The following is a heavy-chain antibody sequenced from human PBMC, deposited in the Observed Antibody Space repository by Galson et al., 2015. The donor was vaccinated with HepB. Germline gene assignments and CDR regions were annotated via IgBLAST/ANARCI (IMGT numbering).Heavy chain of an antibody. CDR1: GYTFTSYG. CDR2: ISAYNGNT. D-gene: IGHD3-22*01. Sequence: SVKVSCKASGYTFTSYGISWVRQAPGQGLEWMGWISAYNGNTNYAQKLQGRVTMTTDTSTSTAYMELRSLRSDDTAVYYCARDRPDYYDSISLSAFDIWGQGTMVTVSS. CDR3: ARDRPDYYDSISLSAFDI. V-gene: IGHV1-18*01. J-gene: IGHJ3*02.